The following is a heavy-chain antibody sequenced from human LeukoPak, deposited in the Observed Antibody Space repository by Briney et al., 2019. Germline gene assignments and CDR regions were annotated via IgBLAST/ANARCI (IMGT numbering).Heavy chain of an antibody. CDR1: GYIFTDYW. D-gene: IGHD3-10*01. J-gene: IGHJ5*02. CDR2: IYPGDSDT. CDR3: ARQCCRGASPGFDP. Sequence: GESLKISCKGSGYIFTDYWIAWVRQMPGKGLEWMGSIYPGDSDTRYSPSFQGQVTFSADKSISTAYLQWSSLRASDTAIYYCARQCCRGASPGFDPWGQGTLVTVSS. V-gene: IGHV5-51*01.